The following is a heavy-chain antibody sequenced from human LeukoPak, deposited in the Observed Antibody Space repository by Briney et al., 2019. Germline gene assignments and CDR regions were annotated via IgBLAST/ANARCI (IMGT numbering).Heavy chain of an antibody. J-gene: IGHJ4*02. CDR2: IYYSGST. CDR3: ARDPPLRGYSYGLSDY. CDR1: GGSISSSSYY. D-gene: IGHD5-18*01. V-gene: IGHV4-39*02. Sequence: PSETLSLTCTVSGGSISSSSYYWGWIRQPPGKGLEWIGSIYYSGSTYYNPSLKSRVTISVDTSKNQFSLKLSSVTAADTAVYYCARDPPLRGYSYGLSDYWGQGTLVTVSS.